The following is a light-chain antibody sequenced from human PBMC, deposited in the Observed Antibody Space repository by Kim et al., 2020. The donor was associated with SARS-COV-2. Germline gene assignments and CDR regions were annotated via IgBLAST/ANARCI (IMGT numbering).Light chain of an antibody. J-gene: IGLJ2*01. CDR1: SSNI. Sequence: ASGTPGQRVSISCSGSSSNINWYQQLPGSAPKLLIYGNNRRPSGVPDRFSASKSGTSASLVISGLQSEDEGDYHCAAWDDSLYGPIFGGGTKLTVL. V-gene: IGLV1-44*01. CDR2: GNN. CDR3: AAWDDSLYGPI.